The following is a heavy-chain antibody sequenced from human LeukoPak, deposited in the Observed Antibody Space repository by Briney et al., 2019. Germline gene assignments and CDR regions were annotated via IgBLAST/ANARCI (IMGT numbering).Heavy chain of an antibody. Sequence: PSETLSLTCAVYGGSFSGYYWSWIRQPPGKGLEWIGEINHSGSTNYNPSLKSRVTISVDTSKNQFSLKLSSVTAADTAVYYCARRSRVVRGIAPTNYFDYWGQGTLVTVSS. V-gene: IGHV4-34*01. CDR3: ARRSRVVRGIAPTNYFDY. CDR1: GGSFSGYY. CDR2: INHSGST. J-gene: IGHJ4*02. D-gene: IGHD3-10*01.